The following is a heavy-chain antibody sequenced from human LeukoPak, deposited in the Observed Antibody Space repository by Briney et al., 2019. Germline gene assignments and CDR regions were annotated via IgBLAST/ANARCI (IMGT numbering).Heavy chain of an antibody. CDR2: ISSNGGNT. D-gene: IGHD4-17*01. V-gene: IGHV3-64*02. J-gene: IGHJ4*02. CDR1: GFNFSYYA. CDR3: ARAGHPTVTTYFDY. Sequence: GGSLRLSCAASGFNFSYYAMHWVRQAPGKGLEYVSAISSNGGNTYYADSVKGRFTISRDNSKNTLYLQMGSLRAEDMAVYYCARAGHPTVTTYFDYWGQGTLVTVSS.